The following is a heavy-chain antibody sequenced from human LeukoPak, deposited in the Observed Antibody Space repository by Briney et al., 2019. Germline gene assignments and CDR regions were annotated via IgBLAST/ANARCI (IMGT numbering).Heavy chain of an antibody. Sequence: SETLSLTCAVYGGSFSGYYWSWIRQPPGKGLDWIGEINNSGSTNYNPSLKSRVTISVDTSKNQFSLKLSSVTAADTAVYYCARRAYYYGSGSYYNGWGQGTLVTVSS. J-gene: IGHJ4*02. CDR2: INNSGST. V-gene: IGHV4-34*01. CDR1: GGSFSGYY. D-gene: IGHD3-10*01. CDR3: ARRAYYYGSGSYYNG.